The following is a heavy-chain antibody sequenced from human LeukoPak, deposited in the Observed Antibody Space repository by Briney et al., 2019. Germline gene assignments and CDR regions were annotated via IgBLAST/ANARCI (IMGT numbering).Heavy chain of an antibody. V-gene: IGHV3-48*03. J-gene: IGHJ4*02. CDR3: ARVGSGSTSDFDY. Sequence: GGSLRLSCAASGFTFSSYEMNWVRQAPGKGLEWVSYISSSGSTIHYADSVKGRFTISRDNAKNSLYLQMNSLRAEDTAVYYCARVGSGSTSDFDYWGQGTLVTVSS. D-gene: IGHD3-10*01. CDR2: ISSSGSTI. CDR1: GFTFSSYE.